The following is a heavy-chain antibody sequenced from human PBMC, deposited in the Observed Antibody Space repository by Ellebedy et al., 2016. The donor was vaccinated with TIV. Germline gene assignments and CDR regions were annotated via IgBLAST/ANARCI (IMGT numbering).Heavy chain of an antibody. V-gene: IGHV3-30-3*01. D-gene: IGHD3-22*01. CDR2: ISYDGTHK. CDR3: AKDPYYDSSAYADSHYYYMDV. CDR1: GFSFSTSA. J-gene: IGHJ6*03. Sequence: LSLTXXASGFSFSTSAMHWVRQTPDRGLEWVTVISYDGTHKDYANSVKGRFTISRDNSENMVYLQMNSLRADDTAVYYCAKDPYYDSSAYADSHYYYMDVWGKGTTVTVSS.